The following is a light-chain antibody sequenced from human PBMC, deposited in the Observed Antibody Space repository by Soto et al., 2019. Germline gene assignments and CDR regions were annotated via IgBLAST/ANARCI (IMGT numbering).Light chain of an antibody. CDR1: QSVSSN. CDR2: GAS. V-gene: IGKV3-15*01. Sequence: ETVMTQSPGTLSVSPGERATLSCRASQSVSSNLAWYQQKPGQAPRLLIYGASTRATGIPARFSGSGSGTEFTLTISSLQSEDFAVYYCQEYNDWPLWTFGQGTKVDIK. J-gene: IGKJ1*01. CDR3: QEYNDWPLWT.